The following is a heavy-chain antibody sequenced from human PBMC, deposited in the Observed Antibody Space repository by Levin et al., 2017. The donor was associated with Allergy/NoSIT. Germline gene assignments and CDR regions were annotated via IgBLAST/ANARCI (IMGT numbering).Heavy chain of an antibody. D-gene: IGHD2-2*01. CDR2: ISGSGGST. CDR3: AKDRSTMSDY. Sequence: GGSLRLSCAASGFTFSSYVMTWVRQGPGKGLEWVSTISGSGGSTYYADSVKGRFTISRDNSKDTLYLQMNSLRAEDTAVYYCAKDRSTMSDYWGQGTLVTVSS. CDR1: GFTFSSYV. J-gene: IGHJ4*02. V-gene: IGHV3-23*01.